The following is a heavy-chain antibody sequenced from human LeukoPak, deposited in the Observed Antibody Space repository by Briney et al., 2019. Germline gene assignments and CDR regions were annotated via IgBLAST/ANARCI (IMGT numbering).Heavy chain of an antibody. D-gene: IGHD3-22*01. V-gene: IGHV1-18*01. CDR3: ARDGRGYYDSSGLDY. J-gene: IGHJ4*02. Sequence: WASVKVSCKASGYTFTSYGISWVRQAPGQGLEWMGWISAYNGNTNYAQKLQGRVTMTTDTSTSTAYMEPRSLRSDDTAVYYCARDGRGYYDSSGLDYWGQGTLVTVSS. CDR2: ISAYNGNT. CDR1: GYTFTSYG.